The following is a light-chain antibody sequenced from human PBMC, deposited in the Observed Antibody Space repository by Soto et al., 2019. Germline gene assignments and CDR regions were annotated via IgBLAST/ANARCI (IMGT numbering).Light chain of an antibody. CDR2: AAS. V-gene: IGKV1-39*01. Sequence: EIQMTQSPLSLSASVGDRITITCRASQSITNYLNWYQHKPGKAPKVLIYAASSLQSGVPSRFSGSGSGTDFTLTISSLQPEDSATYYCQHSYTFPFTFGPGTKVDIK. CDR3: QHSYTFPFT. CDR1: QSITNY. J-gene: IGKJ3*01.